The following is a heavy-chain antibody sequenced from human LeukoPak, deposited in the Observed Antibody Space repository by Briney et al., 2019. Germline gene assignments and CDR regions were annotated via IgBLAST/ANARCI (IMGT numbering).Heavy chain of an antibody. Sequence: SETLSLTCTVSGDSISSGDYYWSWVRQPPGKGLEWIGYIYYSGNTDYNPSLKSRVTISVGTSKNQFSLKVDSVTAADTAVYYCARVGTGRNYFNYGMDVWGQGTTVTVSS. D-gene: IGHD1-7*01. CDR2: IYYSGNT. CDR1: GDSISSGDYY. CDR3: ARVGTGRNYFNYGMDV. J-gene: IGHJ6*02. V-gene: IGHV4-30-4*01.